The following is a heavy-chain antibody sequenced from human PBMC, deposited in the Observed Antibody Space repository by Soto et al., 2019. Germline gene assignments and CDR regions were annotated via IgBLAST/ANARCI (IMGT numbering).Heavy chain of an antibody. D-gene: IGHD3-9*01. CDR2: IWYDGSNK. V-gene: IGHV3-33*01. CDR1: GFTFSSYG. Sequence: GESLKISCAASGFTFSSYGMHWVRQAPGKGLEWVAVIWYDGSNKYYADSVKGRFTISRDNSKNTLYLQMNSLRAEDTAVYYCARATYYDILTGYSGNYFDYWGQGTLVTVSP. CDR3: ARATYYDILTGYSGNYFDY. J-gene: IGHJ4*02.